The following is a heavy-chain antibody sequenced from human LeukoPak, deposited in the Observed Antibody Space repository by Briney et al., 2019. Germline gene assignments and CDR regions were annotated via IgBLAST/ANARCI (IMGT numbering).Heavy chain of an antibody. CDR3: ARDTELGY. D-gene: IGHD3-10*01. V-gene: IGHV3-66*01. CDR1: GFTFSSYA. CDR2: IYSGGST. Sequence: GGSLRLSCAASGFTFSSYAMSWVRQAPGKGLEWVSVIYSGGSTYYADSVKGRFTISRDNSKNTLYLQMNSLRAEDTAVYYCARDTELGYWGQGTLVTVSS. J-gene: IGHJ4*02.